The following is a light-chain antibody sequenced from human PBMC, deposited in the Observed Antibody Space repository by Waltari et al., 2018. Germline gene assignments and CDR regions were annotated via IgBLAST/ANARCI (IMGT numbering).Light chain of an antibody. CDR1: QDIRNA. CDR3: QQFSGILGT. V-gene: IGKV1-NL1*01. Sequence: DIQMTQSPSSLSASVGDRVTITCRASQDIRNALAWYQQQPGKAPKLLLYAASRLESGVPSRFSGIGSRTEYTRTITGLQPEDSATYYCQQFSGILGTFGQGTKVEIK. CDR2: AAS. J-gene: IGKJ1*01.